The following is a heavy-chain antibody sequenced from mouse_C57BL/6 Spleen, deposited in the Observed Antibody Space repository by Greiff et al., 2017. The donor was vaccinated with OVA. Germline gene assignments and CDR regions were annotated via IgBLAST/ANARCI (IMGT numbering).Heavy chain of an antibody. CDR3: ARHPVTTVVQYYFDY. Sequence: VHLVESGAELVKPGASVKISCKASGYAFSSYWMNWVKQRPGKGLEWIGQIYPGDGDTNYNGKFKGKATLTADKSSSTAYMQLSSLTSEDSAVYFCARHPVTTVVQYYFDYWGQGTTLTVSS. J-gene: IGHJ2*01. D-gene: IGHD1-1*01. CDR2: IYPGDGDT. V-gene: IGHV1-80*01. CDR1: GYAFSSYW.